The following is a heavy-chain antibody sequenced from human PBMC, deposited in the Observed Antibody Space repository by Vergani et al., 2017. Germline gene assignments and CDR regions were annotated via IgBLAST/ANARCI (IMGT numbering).Heavy chain of an antibody. Sequence: QVQLQESGPRLVKPLQTLSLTCTVSGGSISSGYYYWSWIRQSPGKALEWIGYISNSGSTFFNPSLKSRVTLSVDTSQNRFSLRLTSVTAADTAVYFCARYYGSGTRGDYFDPWGQGSLVTVSS. J-gene: IGHJ5*02. CDR2: ISNSGST. D-gene: IGHD3-10*01. CDR3: ARYYGSGTRGDYFDP. V-gene: IGHV4-30-4*08. CDR1: GGSISSGYYY.